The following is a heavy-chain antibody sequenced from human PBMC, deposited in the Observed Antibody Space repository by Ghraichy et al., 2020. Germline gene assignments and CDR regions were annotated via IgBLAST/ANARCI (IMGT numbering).Heavy chain of an antibody. Sequence: SETLSLTCTVSGASVSSNDYYWGWIRQPPGKGLEWIGSIFYSGSPYYNPSLKTRVTIFVDTSKRQMSLKLSSVTAADTAVYYCARHPSVAAPFDHWGQGSLVTVSS. CDR3: ARHPSVAAPFDH. D-gene: IGHD6-19*01. V-gene: IGHV4-39*01. CDR1: GASVSSNDYY. CDR2: IFYSGSP. J-gene: IGHJ4*02.